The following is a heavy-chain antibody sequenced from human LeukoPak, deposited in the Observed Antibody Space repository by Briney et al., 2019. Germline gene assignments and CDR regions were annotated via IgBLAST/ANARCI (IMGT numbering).Heavy chain of an antibody. CDR3: ATPTKYDSSGYYPY. V-gene: IGHV3-23*01. CDR1: GFTFSSYA. Sequence: GGSLRLSCAASGFTFSSYAMSWVRQAPGKGLEWVSAISGSGGSTYSPDSVKGRFTISRDNSKNTLYLQMNSLRAEDTAVYYCATPTKYDSSGYYPYWGQGTLVTVSS. J-gene: IGHJ4*02. D-gene: IGHD3-22*01. CDR2: ISGSGGST.